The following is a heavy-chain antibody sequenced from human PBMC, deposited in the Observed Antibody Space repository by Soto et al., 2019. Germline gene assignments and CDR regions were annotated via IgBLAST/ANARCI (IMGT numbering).Heavy chain of an antibody. CDR2: IRSQGVGGTA. CDR3: ITPPLR. Sequence: QLVESGGGFVQPGMSLRLTCAASGFTFSDAWMTWVRQAPGKGLERVGLIRSQGVGGTAGYASPVRGRFTISRDDSQNLVFLHMDNLQPEDTAVYYCITPPLRWGQGTLVTVSS. V-gene: IGHV3-15*01. CDR1: GFTFSDAW. J-gene: IGHJ4*02.